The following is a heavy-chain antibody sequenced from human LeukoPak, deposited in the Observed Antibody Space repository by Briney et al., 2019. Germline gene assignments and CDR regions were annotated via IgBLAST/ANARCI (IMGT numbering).Heavy chain of an antibody. Sequence: SETLSLTCGVSGGSISSNNWWSWVRQPPGQGLEWIGEIYHSGSANYNPSLKSRVTISVDKSKNQLSLKLSSVTAADTAVYYCARVPRYLINYYDSSGYDYWGQGTLVTVSS. CDR1: GGSISSNNW. CDR2: IYHSGSA. CDR3: ARVPRYLINYYDSSGYDY. J-gene: IGHJ4*02. V-gene: IGHV4-4*02. D-gene: IGHD3-22*01.